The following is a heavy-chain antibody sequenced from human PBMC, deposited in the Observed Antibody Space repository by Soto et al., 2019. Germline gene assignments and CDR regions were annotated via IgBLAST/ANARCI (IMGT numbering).Heavy chain of an antibody. CDR3: AAWYSGSYFAFDP. V-gene: IGHV3-30*03. D-gene: IGHD1-26*01. CDR2: ISYDGSNK. CDR1: GFTFSSYG. J-gene: IGHJ5*02. Sequence: QVQLVESGGGVVQPGRSLRLSCAASGFTFSSYGMHWVRQAPGKGLEWVAVISYDGSNKYYADSVKGRFTISRDNSKNTLYLQMNSLRAEDTAVYYCAAWYSGSYFAFDPWGQGTLVTVSS.